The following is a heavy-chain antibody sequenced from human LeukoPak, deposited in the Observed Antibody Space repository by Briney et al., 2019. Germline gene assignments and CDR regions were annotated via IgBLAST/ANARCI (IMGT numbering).Heavy chain of an antibody. D-gene: IGHD2-2*01. Sequence: PGGSLRLSCAASGFTFSSYGMHWVRQAPGKGLERAAVIWYDGSNKYYADSVKGRFTISRDNSKNTLYLQMNSLRAEHTAVYYCASSIVVVPAAIVDYWGQGTLVTVSS. CDR2: IWYDGSNK. CDR3: ASSIVVVPAAIVDY. J-gene: IGHJ4*02. V-gene: IGHV3-33*01. CDR1: GFTFSSYG.